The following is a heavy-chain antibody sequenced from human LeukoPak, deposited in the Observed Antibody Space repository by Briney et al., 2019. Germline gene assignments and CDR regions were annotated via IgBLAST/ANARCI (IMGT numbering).Heavy chain of an antibody. CDR2: ISTSGTTI. D-gene: IGHD3-3*02. CDR1: GSTLRSFS. CDR3: ARDFSASRNFDY. Sequence: GGSLRLSCVASGSTLRSFSMNWVRQAPGKGLEWLSFISTSGTTIYYADSVKGRFTISRDNANNSLYLQMNSLRAEDTAVYYCARDFSASRNFDYWGQGSLVTVSS. J-gene: IGHJ4*02. V-gene: IGHV3-48*01.